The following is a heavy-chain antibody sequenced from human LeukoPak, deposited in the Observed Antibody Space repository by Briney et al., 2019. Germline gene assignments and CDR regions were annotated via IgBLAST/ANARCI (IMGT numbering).Heavy chain of an antibody. J-gene: IGHJ4*02. CDR2: INPNSGGT. V-gene: IGHV1-2*02. Sequence: ASVKVSCKASGYTXTGYYMHGVRQAPGQGLEWMGWINPNSGGTNYAQKFQGRVTMTRDTSISTAYMELSRLRSDDTAVYYCARARYCSGGSCYSGPFDYWGQGTLVTVSS. D-gene: IGHD2-15*01. CDR1: GYTXTGYY. CDR3: ARARYCSGGSCYSGPFDY.